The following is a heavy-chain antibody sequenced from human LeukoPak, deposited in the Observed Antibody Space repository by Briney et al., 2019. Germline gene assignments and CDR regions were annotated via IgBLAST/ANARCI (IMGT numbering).Heavy chain of an antibody. CDR2: IIPTSGGT. D-gene: IGHD3-10*01. V-gene: IGHV1-2*02. CDR3: ARALWFGEPPGDY. J-gene: IGHJ4*02. Sequence: ASVKLSCKPSGHTFTDSYMHWVRQAPGQGLEWMGWIIPTSGGTHYAQKFQGRVTLTRDTSISTTYMELSTLRSDDTAVYYCARALWFGEPPGDYWGQGTLVAVSS. CDR1: GHTFTDSY.